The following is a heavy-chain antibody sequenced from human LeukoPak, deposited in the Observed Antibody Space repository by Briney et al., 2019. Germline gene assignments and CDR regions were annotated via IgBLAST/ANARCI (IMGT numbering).Heavy chain of an antibody. Sequence: SVKVSCKVSGYTLTELSMHWVRQAPGQGLEWMGGIIPIFGTANYAQKFQGRVTITADESTSTAYMELSSLRSEDTAVYYCARNRGVGATALDYWGQGTLVTVSS. CDR1: GYTLTELS. D-gene: IGHD1-26*01. CDR3: ARNRGVGATALDY. V-gene: IGHV1-69*13. CDR2: IIPIFGTA. J-gene: IGHJ4*02.